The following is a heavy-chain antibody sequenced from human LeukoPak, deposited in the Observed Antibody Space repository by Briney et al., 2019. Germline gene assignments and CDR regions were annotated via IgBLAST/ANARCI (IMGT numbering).Heavy chain of an antibody. CDR3: ARDSTVAGPMEGDSFDP. D-gene: IGHD4-11*01. J-gene: IGHJ5*02. Sequence: PGGSLRLSCAASGFSFSTYAMSWVRQAPGKGLEWVANIKEDGSDKYYVDSVKGRFTISRDNAKNSVYLQMNRLRAEDTAVYYCARDSTVAGPMEGDSFDPWGQGTLVTVSS. CDR2: IKEDGSDK. V-gene: IGHV3-7*01. CDR1: GFSFSTYA.